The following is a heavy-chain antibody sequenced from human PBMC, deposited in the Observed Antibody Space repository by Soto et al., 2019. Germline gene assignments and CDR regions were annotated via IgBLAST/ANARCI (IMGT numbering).Heavy chain of an antibody. CDR2: ISWDGGST. Sequence: EVQLVESGGAVVQPGGSLRLSCAASGFPFDDYTMHWVRQAPGKGLEWVSLISWDGGSTDYADSVKGRFTISRDNSKKSLFLEMNSLRTEDTALYYCARDDYDYYYYYGLDVWGQGTTVTVSS. CDR1: GFPFDDYT. J-gene: IGHJ6*02. CDR3: ARDDYDYYYYYGLDV. D-gene: IGHD4-17*01. V-gene: IGHV3-43*01.